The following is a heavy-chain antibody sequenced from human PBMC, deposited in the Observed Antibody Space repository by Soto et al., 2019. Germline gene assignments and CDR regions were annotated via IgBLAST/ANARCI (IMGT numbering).Heavy chain of an antibody. CDR1: GFTFSSSA. CDR2: ISGSGDST. Sequence: HPGGSLRLSCAAPGFTFSSSAMSWVRQAPGKGLEWVSTISGSGDSTYYADSVKGRFTISRDNSKNTLYLQMSSLRAEDTAVYYCAKCPSTVTHYFDYWGQGTLVTVSS. V-gene: IGHV3-23*01. D-gene: IGHD4-17*01. J-gene: IGHJ4*02. CDR3: AKCPSTVTHYFDY.